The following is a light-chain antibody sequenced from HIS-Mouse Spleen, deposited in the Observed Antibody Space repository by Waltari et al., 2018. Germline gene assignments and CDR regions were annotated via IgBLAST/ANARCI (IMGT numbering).Light chain of an antibody. V-gene: IGLV2-14*01. J-gene: IGLJ1*01. Sequence: QSALTQPASVSGSPGLSITISCTGTSSYVGGYNYVSWYQQHPGKAPKLMIYEVSNRPSGVSNRFSGSKSGNTASLTISGLQAEDEADYYCSSYTSSSTYVFGTGTKVTVL. CDR2: EVS. CDR3: SSYTSSSTYV. CDR1: SSYVGGYNY.